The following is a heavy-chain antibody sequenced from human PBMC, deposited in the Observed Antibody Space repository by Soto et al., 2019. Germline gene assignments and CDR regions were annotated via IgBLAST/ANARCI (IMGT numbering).Heavy chain of an antibody. CDR2: ISSSSSYI. CDR1: GFTFSSYS. Sequence: EVQLVESGGGLVEPGGSLRLSCAASGFTFSSYSMNWVRQAPGKGLEWVSSISSSSSYIYYADSVKGRFTISRDNAKNSLYLQMNSLRAEDTAVYYCARARVAAAGTPGYYYGMDVWGQGTTVTVSS. V-gene: IGHV3-21*01. J-gene: IGHJ6*02. CDR3: ARARVAAAGTPGYYYGMDV. D-gene: IGHD6-13*01.